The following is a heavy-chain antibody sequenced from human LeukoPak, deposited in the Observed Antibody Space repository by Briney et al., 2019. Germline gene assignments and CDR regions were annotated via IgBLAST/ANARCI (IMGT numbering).Heavy chain of an antibody. CDR3: ARDRLYSGYDWIY. CDR1: GYTFTGYY. CDR2: INPNRGGT. D-gene: IGHD5-12*01. J-gene: IGHJ4*02. V-gene: IGHV1-2*02. Sequence: ASVKVSCKASGYTFTGYYMHWVRQAPGQGLEWMGWINPNRGGTNYAQKFQGRVTMTRDTSISTAYMDLSRLKSDDTAVYYCARDRLYSGYDWIYWGQGTLVTVSS.